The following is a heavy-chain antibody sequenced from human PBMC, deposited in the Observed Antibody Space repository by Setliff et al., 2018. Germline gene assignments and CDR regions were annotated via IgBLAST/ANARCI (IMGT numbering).Heavy chain of an antibody. D-gene: IGHD6-19*01. J-gene: IGHJ4*02. CDR1: GFTFDDYG. V-gene: IGHV3-20*04. CDR3: VDHNPARRSPAGTALDS. CDR2: LSWRGDNI. Sequence: GGSLRLSCLASGFTFDDYGMSWVRQAPGKGLEWVSGLSWRGDNIGYADSVKGRFTISRANSKNTLYLQMNNLRVEDTARYYCVDHNPARRSPAGTALDSWGQGTLVTVSS.